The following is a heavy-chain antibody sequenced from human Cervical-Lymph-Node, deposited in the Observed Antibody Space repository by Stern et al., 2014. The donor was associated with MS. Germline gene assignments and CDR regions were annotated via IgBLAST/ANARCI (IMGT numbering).Heavy chain of an antibody. CDR2: IIPILGPA. D-gene: IGHD4-23*01. Sequence: DQLVESGAEVKKPGSSVKVSCKVSGGTFSSNAISWVRQAPGQGLEWVGGIIPILGPATTAQRFRGRVTITADEARSTANMGLSTLRSKDTAVYSCATGGAPPQYYYYAMDVWGHGTTVTVSS. CDR3: ATGGAPPQYYYYAMDV. J-gene: IGHJ6*02. CDR1: GGTFSSNA. V-gene: IGHV1-69*01.